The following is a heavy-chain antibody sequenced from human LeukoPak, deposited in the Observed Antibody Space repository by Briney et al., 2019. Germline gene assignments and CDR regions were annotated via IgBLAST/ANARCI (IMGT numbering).Heavy chain of an antibody. V-gene: IGHV3-74*01. Sequence: GGSLRLSCAASGLTFTRYWMHWVRQAPGKGLVLVSRINSAGNTTDYAESVKGRFSISRDNSKNTLSLQMNNLRVGDTAVYYCARGMRGSSAFDYWGQGTLVTVSS. J-gene: IGHJ4*02. D-gene: IGHD3-16*01. CDR2: INSAGNTT. CDR3: ARGMRGSSAFDY. CDR1: GLTFTRYW.